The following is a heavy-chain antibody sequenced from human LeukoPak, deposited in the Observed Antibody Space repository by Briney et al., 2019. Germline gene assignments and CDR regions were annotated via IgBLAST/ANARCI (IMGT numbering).Heavy chain of an antibody. CDR3: ARDPPGSGWHVLPDY. CDR1: GFTFSSYW. Sequence: PGGSLRLSCAASGFTFSSYWVHWVRQAPGKGLVRITRINSDGSSTSYADSVKGRFTISRDNAKNTLYLQMNSLRAEDTAVYYCARDPPGSGWHVLPDYWGQGTLVTVSS. CDR2: INSDGSST. J-gene: IGHJ4*02. V-gene: IGHV3-74*01. D-gene: IGHD6-19*01.